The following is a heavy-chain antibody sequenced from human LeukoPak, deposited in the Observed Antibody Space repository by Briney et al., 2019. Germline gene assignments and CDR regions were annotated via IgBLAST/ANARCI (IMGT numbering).Heavy chain of an antibody. D-gene: IGHD1-26*01. CDR2: IRFDGRNK. J-gene: IGHJ4*02. CDR3: AKDGYTGSHYGPSIDS. V-gene: IGHV3-30*02. Sequence: GGSLRLSCAASGFIFSSYGMHWVRQAPGKGLEWVTFIRFDGRNKYHADSVKGRFGISRDNSKNTLYLQMNSLRSGDTAVYYCAKDGYTGSHYGPSIDSWGQGSLVTVSS. CDR1: GFIFSSYG.